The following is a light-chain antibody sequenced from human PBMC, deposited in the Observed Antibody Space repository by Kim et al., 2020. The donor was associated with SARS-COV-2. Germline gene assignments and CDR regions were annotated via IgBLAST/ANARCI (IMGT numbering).Light chain of an antibody. J-gene: IGLJ2*01. Sequence: SSELTQDPAVSVALGQTVRITCQGDSLRSYYATWYQQRPRQAPVLVIYGRNNRPSGIPDRFPGSSSGNTASLTISGAQAGDEADFYCQSRDSGGNVLFGGGTQLTVL. V-gene: IGLV3-19*01. CDR2: GRN. CDR3: QSRDSGGNVL. CDR1: SLRSYY.